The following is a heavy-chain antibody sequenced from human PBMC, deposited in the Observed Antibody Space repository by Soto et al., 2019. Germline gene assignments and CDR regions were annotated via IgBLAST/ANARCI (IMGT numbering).Heavy chain of an antibody. J-gene: IGHJ2*01. CDR3: ARVMVTSYWYFDL. Sequence: EVQLVETGGGLIQPGGSLRLSCAASGFTVSSDYMSWVRQAPGKGLEWVSVIYSGGSTYYTDSVKGRFTLSRDNSKNTLYLQMNSLRAEDTAVYYCARVMVTSYWYFDLWGRGTLVTVSS. CDR1: GFTVSSDY. CDR2: IYSGGST. V-gene: IGHV3-53*02. D-gene: IGHD2-21*02.